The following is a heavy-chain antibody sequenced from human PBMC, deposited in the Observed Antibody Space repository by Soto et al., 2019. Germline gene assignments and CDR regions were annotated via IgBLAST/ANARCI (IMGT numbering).Heavy chain of an antibody. V-gene: IGHV1-18*01. CDR2: ISAHNGNT. J-gene: IGHJ4*02. CDR1: GYAFTTYG. CDR3: ARGRYGDY. Sequence: QVHLVQSGAEVKKPGASVKVSCQGSGYAFTTYGITWVRQAPGQGLEWMGWISAHNGNTNYAQKLQGRVTVTRDTSPSTAYTALRSLRYAATAVYYCARGRYGDYWGQGALVTVSS. D-gene: IGHD1-1*01.